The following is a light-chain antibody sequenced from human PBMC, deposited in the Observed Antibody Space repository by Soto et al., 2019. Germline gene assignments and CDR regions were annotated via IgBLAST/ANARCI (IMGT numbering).Light chain of an antibody. CDR2: SAS. CDR1: QDIVSY. J-gene: IGKJ1*01. V-gene: IGKV1-9*01. Sequence: DIQLTQSPSSLSASLGDRVTVTSRASQDIVSYVAWYQQKPGEGPKLLIYSASTLQRGVPSRFSGSGSGTEFTLTISSLQPDDFATYYCQHYNSYSEAFGQGTKVDIK. CDR3: QHYNSYSEA.